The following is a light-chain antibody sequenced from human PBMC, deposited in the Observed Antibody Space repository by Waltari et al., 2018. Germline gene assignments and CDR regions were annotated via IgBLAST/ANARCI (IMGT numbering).Light chain of an antibody. J-gene: IGKJ1*01. CDR2: GAS. CDR3: QHYLRLPVT. Sequence: SCRTSQSITSALAWYQQKPGQAPRLLIYGASNRASGIPDRFSGSGSGTDFSLTISSLEPEDFAVYYCQHYLRLPVTFGQGTKVEVK. CDR1: QSITSA. V-gene: IGKV3-20*01.